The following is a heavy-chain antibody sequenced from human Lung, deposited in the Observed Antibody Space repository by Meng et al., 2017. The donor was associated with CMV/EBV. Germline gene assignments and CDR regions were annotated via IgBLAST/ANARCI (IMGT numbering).Heavy chain of an antibody. CDR1: GFTFSSYW. J-gene: IGHJ3*02. Sequence: ESLKISCAASGFTFSSYWMSWVRQAPGKGLEWVANIKQDGSEKYYVDSVKGRFTISRDNAKNSLYLQMNSLRAEDTAVYYCGRDTGYDDAFDIWGQGTMV. V-gene: IGHV3-7*01. CDR3: GRDTGYDDAFDI. D-gene: IGHD5-12*01. CDR2: IKQDGSEK.